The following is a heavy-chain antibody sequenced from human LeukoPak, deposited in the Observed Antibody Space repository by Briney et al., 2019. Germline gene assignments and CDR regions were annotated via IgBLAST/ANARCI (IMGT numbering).Heavy chain of an antibody. D-gene: IGHD2-15*01. V-gene: IGHV4-59*01. CDR1: GDSISGYY. Sequence: SETLSLTCIVSGDSISGYYWSWIRQPPGKGLEWIGYIFHSGSTNYNASLKSRVAISVDTSKNQFSLSLNSVTAADTAVYYCVGRAARYFDYWGQGILVTVPS. CDR3: VGRAARYFDY. J-gene: IGHJ4*02. CDR2: IFHSGST.